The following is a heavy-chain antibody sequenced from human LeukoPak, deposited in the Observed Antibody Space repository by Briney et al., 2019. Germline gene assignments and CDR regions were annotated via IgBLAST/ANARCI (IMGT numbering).Heavy chain of an antibody. Sequence: PSETLSLTCAVSGYSISSGYYWGWIRPPPGKGLEWIGSMYHSGSAYFNPSLKSRVTISVDTSKNQFSLKLSSVTAADTAVYYCARAVSIAVTSANFDYWGQGTLVTVSS. J-gene: IGHJ4*02. CDR1: GYSISSGYY. CDR2: MYHSGSA. V-gene: IGHV4-38-2*01. D-gene: IGHD6-19*01. CDR3: ARAVSIAVTSANFDY.